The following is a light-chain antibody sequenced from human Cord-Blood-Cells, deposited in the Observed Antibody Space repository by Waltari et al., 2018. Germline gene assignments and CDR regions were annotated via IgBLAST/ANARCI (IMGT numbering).Light chain of an antibody. Sequence: QSALTQPASVSGSPGQSITISCTGTSSDVGSYNLVSWYPQHPGQAPKLMIYEGSKRPSGGANRFSGSKSGNTAFLTISGLQAEDEADYYCCSYAGSSTWVFGGGTKLTVL. CDR3: CSYAGSSTWV. V-gene: IGLV2-23*01. CDR2: EGS. CDR1: SSDVGSYNL. J-gene: IGLJ3*02.